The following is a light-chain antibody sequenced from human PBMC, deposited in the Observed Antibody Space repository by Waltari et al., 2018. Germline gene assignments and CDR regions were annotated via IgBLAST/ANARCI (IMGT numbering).Light chain of an antibody. CDR3: QQYRDWYS. V-gene: IGKV3-15*01. CDR1: HGIGTD. Sequence: EIVMTQSPAILSVSPGAGATLSCRASHGIGTDLAWYQKKPGQAHRLLIYDASTRAPGIPAMFTGGGSGTEFTLVSNSLQSEDSALYFWQQYRDWYSFGQGTKLEIK. J-gene: IGKJ2*01. CDR2: DAS.